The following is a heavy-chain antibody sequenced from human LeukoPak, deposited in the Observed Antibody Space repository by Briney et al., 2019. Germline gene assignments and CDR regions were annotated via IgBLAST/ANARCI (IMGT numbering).Heavy chain of an antibody. D-gene: IGHD5-24*01. V-gene: IGHV3-74*01. Sequence: GRSLRLSCAASGFSFSSYWMHWVRQAPGKGLVWVSRINSDGSSTSYADSVKGRFTISRDNAKNTLYLQMNSLRAEDTAVYYCARVEDGYNWGYYYYYYGMDVWGQGTTVTVSS. CDR3: ARVEDGYNWGYYYYYYGMDV. CDR1: GFSFSSYW. J-gene: IGHJ6*02. CDR2: INSDGSST.